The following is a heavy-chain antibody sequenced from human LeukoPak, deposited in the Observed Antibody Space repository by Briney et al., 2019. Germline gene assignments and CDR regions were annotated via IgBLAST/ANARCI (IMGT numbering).Heavy chain of an antibody. V-gene: IGHV1-18*01. CDR3: ARVATNYDFWSGYYSHYYYYGMDV. CDR1: GYTFTSYG. D-gene: IGHD3-3*01. Sequence: GASVKVSCKASGYTFTSYGISWVRQAPGQGLEWMGWISAYNGNTNYAQKLQGRVTMTTDTSTSTAYMELRSLRSDDTAVYYCARVATNYDFWSGYYSHYYYYGMDVWGQGTTVTASS. CDR2: ISAYNGNT. J-gene: IGHJ6*02.